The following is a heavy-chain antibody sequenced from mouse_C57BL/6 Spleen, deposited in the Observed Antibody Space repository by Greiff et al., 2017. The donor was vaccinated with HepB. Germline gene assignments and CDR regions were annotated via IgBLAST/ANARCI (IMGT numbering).Heavy chain of an antibody. Sequence: QVQLQQPGAELVKPGASVKLSCKASGYTFTSYWMQWVKQRPGQGLEWIGEIDPSDSYTNYNQKFKGKATLTVDTSSSTAYMQLSSLTSEDSAVYYCARGGSSYTWYFDYWGQGTTLTVSS. CDR3: ARGGSSYTWYFDY. CDR2: IDPSDSYT. J-gene: IGHJ2*01. V-gene: IGHV1-50*01. D-gene: IGHD1-1*01. CDR1: GYTFTSYW.